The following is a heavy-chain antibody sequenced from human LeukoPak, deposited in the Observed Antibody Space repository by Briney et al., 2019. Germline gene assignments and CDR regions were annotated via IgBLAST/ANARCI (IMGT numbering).Heavy chain of an antibody. D-gene: IGHD3-9*01. V-gene: IGHV1-2*02. CDR3: ARNFDMKGSDP. Sequence: ASVKVSCKASGYTFTGYYMNWVRQAPGQGLEWMGWINSDSGLTKYAQKFQGRVTMTRDTSITTVYMDPTRLTSDDTAVYYCARNFDMKGSDPWGQGTLVTVSS. CDR1: GYTFTGYY. CDR2: INSDSGLT. J-gene: IGHJ5*02.